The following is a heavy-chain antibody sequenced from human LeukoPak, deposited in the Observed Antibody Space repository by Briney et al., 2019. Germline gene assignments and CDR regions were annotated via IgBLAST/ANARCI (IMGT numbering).Heavy chain of an antibody. D-gene: IGHD1-20*01. CDR1: GGSFSGYY. CDR3: ARGYITGSFDY. Sequence: SETLSLTCAVYGGSFSGYYWSWIRQPPGKGLEWIGEINHSGSTNYNPSLKSRVTISVDTSKNQFSLKLSSVTAADTAEYYCARGYITGSFDYWGQGTLVTVSS. J-gene: IGHJ4*02. CDR2: INHSGST. V-gene: IGHV4-34*01.